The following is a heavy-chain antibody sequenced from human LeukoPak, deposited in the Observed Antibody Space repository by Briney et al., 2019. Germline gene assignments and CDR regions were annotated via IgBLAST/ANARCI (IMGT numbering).Heavy chain of an antibody. D-gene: IGHD2-21*01. CDR1: GFSFTKYA. V-gene: IGHV3-30-3*01. CDR2: ISLNVTKK. CDR3: ARKKVIMGASLDY. Sequence: PGGSLRLSCAASGFSFTKYAMHWVRQAPGKGLEWVAVISLNVTKKYYAHSVKGGFTISRDTSNNTLSLQMNSVKTEDTAVYFCARKKVIMGASLDYWGQRSLVTVSS. J-gene: IGHJ4*02.